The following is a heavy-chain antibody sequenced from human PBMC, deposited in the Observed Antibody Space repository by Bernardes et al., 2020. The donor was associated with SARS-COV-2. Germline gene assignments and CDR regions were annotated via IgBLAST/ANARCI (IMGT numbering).Heavy chain of an antibody. Sequence: GALRLSCAASGFTFNNYEMNWVRQAPGKELEWVSHISGGGSAIYYADSVKGRFTISRDNAKNSLYLQMNSLRVEDSAVYYCARSSGGVDYWGRGTLVTVSS. V-gene: IGHV3-48*03. J-gene: IGHJ4*02. CDR2: ISGGGSAI. D-gene: IGHD2-8*02. CDR1: GFTFNNYE. CDR3: ARSSGGVDY.